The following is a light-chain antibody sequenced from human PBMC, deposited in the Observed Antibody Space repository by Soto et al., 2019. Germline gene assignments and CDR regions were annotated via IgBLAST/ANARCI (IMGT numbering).Light chain of an antibody. Sequence: DIQLTLSPSVLSASVGDTVTITCRASQGISNYLAWYQQKPGKVPKLLIYAASTLQSGVPSRFSGSGSGTDFTLSISSLQSEDFAVYYSKQYKEWPPFTFGQGTRLEIK. J-gene: IGKJ5*01. CDR2: AAS. V-gene: IGKV1-27*01. CDR1: QGISNY. CDR3: KQYKEWPPFT.